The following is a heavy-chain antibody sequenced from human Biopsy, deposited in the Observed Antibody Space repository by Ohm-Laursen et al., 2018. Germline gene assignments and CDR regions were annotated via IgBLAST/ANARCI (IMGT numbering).Heavy chain of an antibody. Sequence: SQTLSLTCAVSGVSINGGRYLWNWLRHHPGWGLEWIGNIFYSANTYSNPSLKSRVTISVDTSKNQFSLKLSSVTAADTAVYYCARLGSGDYFPTFFDFWGQGALVTVSS. D-gene: IGHD5-12*01. J-gene: IGHJ4*02. CDR2: IFYSANT. V-gene: IGHV4-31*11. CDR1: GVSINGGRYL. CDR3: ARLGSGDYFPTFFDF.